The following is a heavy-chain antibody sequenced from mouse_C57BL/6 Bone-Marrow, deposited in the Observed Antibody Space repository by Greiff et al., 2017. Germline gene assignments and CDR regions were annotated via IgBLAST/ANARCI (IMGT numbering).Heavy chain of an antibody. V-gene: IGHV1-50*01. CDR2: IDPSDSYT. D-gene: IGHD2-1*01. Sequence: QVQLQQSGAELVKPGASVKLSCKASGYTFTSYWMQWVKQRPGQGLEWIGEIDPSDSYTNYNQKFKGKATLTVDTSSSTAYMQLSSLTSEDSAVYYCARPYGNPWYFDVWGTGTTVTVSS. J-gene: IGHJ1*03. CDR1: GYTFTSYW. CDR3: ARPYGNPWYFDV.